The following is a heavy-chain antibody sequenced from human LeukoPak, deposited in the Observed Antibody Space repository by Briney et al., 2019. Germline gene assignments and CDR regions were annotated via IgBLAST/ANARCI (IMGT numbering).Heavy chain of an antibody. CDR2: ISSSGGST. CDR3: AKGPPVLRYFDWLLSEIDY. V-gene: IGHV3-23*01. D-gene: IGHD3-9*01. J-gene: IGHJ4*02. Sequence: GGSLRLSCAASGFTFSSYAMSWVRQAPGKGLEWVSAISSSGGSTYYADSVKGRFTISRDNSKNTLYLQMNSLRAEDTAVYYCAKGPPVLRYFDWLLSEIDYWGQGTLVTVSS. CDR1: GFTFSSYA.